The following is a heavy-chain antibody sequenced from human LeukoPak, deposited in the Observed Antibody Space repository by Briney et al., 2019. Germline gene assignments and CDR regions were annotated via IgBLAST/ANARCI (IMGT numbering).Heavy chain of an antibody. CDR3: ARAIAAYSGYYYYYDMDV. V-gene: IGHV4-59*13. J-gene: IGHJ6*02. CDR1: GGSISSYY. Sequence: SETLSLTCTVSGGSISSYYWSWIRQPPGKGLEWIGYIYYSGSTNYNPSLKSRVTISVDTSKNQFSLKLRSVTAADTAVYYCARAIAAYSGYYYYYDMDVWGQGTTVTVSS. D-gene: IGHD5-12*01. CDR2: IYYSGST.